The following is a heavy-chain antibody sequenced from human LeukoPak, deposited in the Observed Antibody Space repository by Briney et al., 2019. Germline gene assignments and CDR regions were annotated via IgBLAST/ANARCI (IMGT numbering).Heavy chain of an antibody. CDR3: ARTHYYYDSSGKIVYWFDP. V-gene: IGHV1-46*01. CDR1: GYTFTGYW. CDR2: ISPSGGST. Sequence: GASVKVSCKAFGYTFTGYWMHWVRQAPGQGPEWMGVISPSGGSTIYAQKFKGRVTLTRDMSTSTDYLELSSLRSEDTAVYYCARTHYYYDSSGKIVYWFDPWGQGTLVTVSS. J-gene: IGHJ5*02. D-gene: IGHD3-22*01.